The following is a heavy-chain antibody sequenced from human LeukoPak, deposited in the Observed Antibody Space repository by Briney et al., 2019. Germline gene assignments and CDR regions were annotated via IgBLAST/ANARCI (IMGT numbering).Heavy chain of an antibody. J-gene: IGHJ5*02. Sequence: GASVKVSCKASGYTFTSYDINWVRQATGQGLEWMGWMNPNSGNTGYAQKFQGRVTITRNTSISTAYMELSSLRSEDTAVYYCARSTVKCLRWFDPWGQGTLVTVSS. D-gene: IGHD4-17*01. CDR3: ARSTVKCLRWFDP. V-gene: IGHV1-8*03. CDR1: GYTFTSYD. CDR2: MNPNSGNT.